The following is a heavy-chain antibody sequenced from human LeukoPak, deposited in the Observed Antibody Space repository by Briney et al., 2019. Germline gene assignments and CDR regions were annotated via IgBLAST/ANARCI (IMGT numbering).Heavy chain of an antibody. CDR2: IYSGGST. Sequence: GGSLRLSCAASGFTFSNYAMNWVRQAPGKGLEWVSVIYSGGSTYYADSVKGRFTISRDNSKNTLYLQMNSLRAEDTAVYYCARSLGPYSSSWFDYWGQGTLVTVSS. D-gene: IGHD6-13*01. J-gene: IGHJ4*02. CDR3: ARSLGPYSSSWFDY. V-gene: IGHV3-53*01. CDR1: GFTFSNYA.